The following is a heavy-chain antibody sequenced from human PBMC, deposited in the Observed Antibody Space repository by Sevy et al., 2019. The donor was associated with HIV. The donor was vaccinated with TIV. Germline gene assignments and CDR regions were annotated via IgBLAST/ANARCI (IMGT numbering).Heavy chain of an antibody. J-gene: IGHJ6*03. CDR2: VYRGGST. Sequence: SETLSLTCSVSGGSIVTYYWTWFRQSPGKGLEYIGYVYRGGSTNYNPSLKGRATTSLDTSKNQFSLTLRSVTAADTAVYYCARLTSSFYYYMDVWGKGTTVTVSS. CDR1: GGSIVTYY. D-gene: IGHD6-6*01. V-gene: IGHV4-59*08. CDR3: ARLTSSFYYYMDV.